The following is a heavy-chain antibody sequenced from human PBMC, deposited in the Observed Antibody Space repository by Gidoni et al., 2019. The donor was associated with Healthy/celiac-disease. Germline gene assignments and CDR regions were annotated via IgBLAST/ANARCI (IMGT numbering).Heavy chain of an antibody. J-gene: IGHJ4*02. CDR2: IYTSGST. D-gene: IGHD6-19*01. CDR3: AREGKYSSGWYRPFDY. CDR1: VCSISICSYY. V-gene: IGHV4-61*02. Sequence: QVQLQESGPGLVKPSQTLSLTCTVSVCSISICSYYWSWIRQPAGKGLEWIGRIYTSGSTNYNPSLKRRVTISVDTSKNQFSLKLSSVTAADTAVYYCAREGKYSSGWYRPFDYWGQGTLVTVSS.